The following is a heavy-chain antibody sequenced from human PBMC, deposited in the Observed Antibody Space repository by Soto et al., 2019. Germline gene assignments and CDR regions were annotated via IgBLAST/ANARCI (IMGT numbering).Heavy chain of an antibody. CDR2: IWYDGSNK. CDR1: GFTFSSYG. Sequence: ESGGGVVQPGRSLRLSCAASGFTFSSYGMHWVRQAPGKGLEWVAVIWYDGSNKYYADSVKGRFTISRDNSKNTLYLQMNSLRAEDTAVYYCARDPRGYCSGGSCFDSLDYWGQGTLVTVSS. V-gene: IGHV3-33*01. J-gene: IGHJ4*02. CDR3: ARDPRGYCSGGSCFDSLDY. D-gene: IGHD2-15*01.